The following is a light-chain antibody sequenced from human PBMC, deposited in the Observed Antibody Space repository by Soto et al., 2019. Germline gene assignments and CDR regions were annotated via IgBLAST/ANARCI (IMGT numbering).Light chain of an antibody. CDR2: DAS. CDR1: QSVSSN. J-gene: IGKJ5*01. CDR3: QRGDT. V-gene: IGKV3-11*01. Sequence: EIGLTQSPATLSLSPVERATLSCRASQSVSSNLAWYQQKPGQAPRLLIYDASNRATGIPARFSGSGSGTDFTLTISSLEPEDFAVYYCQRGDTFGQGTRLEIK.